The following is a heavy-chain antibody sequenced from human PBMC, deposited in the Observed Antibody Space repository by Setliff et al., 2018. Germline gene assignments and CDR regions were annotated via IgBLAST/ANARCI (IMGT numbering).Heavy chain of an antibody. V-gene: IGHV4-61*09. Sequence: PSETLSLTCSVSGGSISSGSDYWTWIRQPAGKGLEWIGHIYTRGITNYNPSLKSRVTISVDTSKNQFSLKVTSVTAADTAVYYCARAISGWYSAHYYYMDVWGKGTEVTVSS. CDR1: GGSISSGSDY. D-gene: IGHD6-19*01. CDR2: IYTRGIT. J-gene: IGHJ6*03. CDR3: ARAISGWYSAHYYYMDV.